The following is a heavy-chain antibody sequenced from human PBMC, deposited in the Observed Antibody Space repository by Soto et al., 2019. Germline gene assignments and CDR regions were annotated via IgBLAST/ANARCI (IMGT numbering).Heavy chain of an antibody. CDR1: GGSFSGYY. D-gene: IGHD4-17*01. V-gene: IGHV4-34*01. J-gene: IGHJ6*03. CDR3: VRGKPTVLPMDV. CDR2: INHSGST. Sequence: PSETLSLTCAVYGGSFSGYYWSWIRQPPGKGLEWIGEINHSGSTNYNPSLKSRVTISVDTSKNQFSLKLSSVTAADTAVYYCVRGKPTVLPMDVWGKGTTVTVSS.